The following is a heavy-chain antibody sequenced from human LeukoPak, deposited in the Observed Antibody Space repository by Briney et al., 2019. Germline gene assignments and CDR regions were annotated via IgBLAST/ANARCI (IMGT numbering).Heavy chain of an antibody. V-gene: IGHV4-39*07. CDR1: GGSISSSSCY. CDR2: IYYSGST. Sequence: PSETLSLTCTVSGGSISSSSCYWGWIRQPPGKGLEWIGSIYYSGSTYYNPSLKSRVTISVDTSKNQFSLKLSSVTAADTAVYYCAREPFTMIVHYFDYWGQGTLVTVSS. J-gene: IGHJ4*02. D-gene: IGHD3-22*01. CDR3: AREPFTMIVHYFDY.